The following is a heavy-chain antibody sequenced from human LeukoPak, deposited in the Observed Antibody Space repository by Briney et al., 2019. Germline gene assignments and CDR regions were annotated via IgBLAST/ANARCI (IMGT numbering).Heavy chain of an antibody. D-gene: IGHD3-22*01. Sequence: GASVKVSCKTPGYTFTGYYIHWVRQAPGQGLEWMGWISPNSGGTNYAQKFQGRVTMTRDTSISTAYMELSRLRSDDTAVYYCASSILYYYDSSGPFPDYWGQGTLVTVSS. CDR1: GYTFTGYY. CDR3: ASSILYYYDSSGPFPDY. CDR2: ISPNSGGT. J-gene: IGHJ4*02. V-gene: IGHV1-2*02.